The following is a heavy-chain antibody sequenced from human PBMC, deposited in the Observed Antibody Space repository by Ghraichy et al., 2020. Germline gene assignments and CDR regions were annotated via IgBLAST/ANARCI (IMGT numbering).Heavy chain of an antibody. J-gene: IGHJ6*02. CDR3: GRDDPYGVEV. CDR2: IYSSGTT. CDR1: GGSISGYY. Sequence: SETLSLTCSVSGGSISGYYWSWIRQAAGKGLEWIGRIYSSGTTNYNTSLKSRVAMSVDTSKNQFSLKVLSVTAADTAVYYCGRDDPYGVEVWGQGTTVLVSS. V-gene: IGHV4-4*07.